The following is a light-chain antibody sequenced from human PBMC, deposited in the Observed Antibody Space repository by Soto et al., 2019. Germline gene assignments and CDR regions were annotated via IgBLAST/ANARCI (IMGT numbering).Light chain of an antibody. V-gene: IGLV2-23*02. Sequence: QSVLTQPASVSGSPGQSITISCTGTSTDVGAYNLVSWYQQYPGKAPTLLLFEVNRRPSGVSSRFSGSKSGNTASLTISGLRAEDEAAYHCCSYVGATTYVFGTGTKVTVL. CDR1: STDVGAYNL. CDR3: CSYVGATTYV. J-gene: IGLJ1*01. CDR2: EVN.